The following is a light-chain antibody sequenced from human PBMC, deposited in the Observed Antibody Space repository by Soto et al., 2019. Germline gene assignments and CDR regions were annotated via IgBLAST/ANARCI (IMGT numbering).Light chain of an antibody. J-gene: IGKJ1*01. CDR3: QQYNSYSRT. CDR1: QSISSW. V-gene: IGKV1-5*01. CDR2: DAS. Sequence: DIQMTQSPSTLSASVGDRVTITCRASQSISSWLAWYQQKPGKAPKLLIYDASSLESGVPSRFSGSGSGTEFTLTISSLHPDDFATYYCQQYNSYSRTFAQGTKVDIK.